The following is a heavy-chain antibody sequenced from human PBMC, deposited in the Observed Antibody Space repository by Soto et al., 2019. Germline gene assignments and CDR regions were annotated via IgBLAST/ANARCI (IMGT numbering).Heavy chain of an antibody. CDR1: GGSISRSNW. CDR3: PFGGFGELDAFDI. J-gene: IGHJ3*02. Sequence: QVQLQESGPGLVKPSGTLSLTCAVSGGSISRSNWCSWVRQPPGKGLEWIGEIYHSGSTNYNPSLKSPVNISVDKSTDQFPPELTSMDDAEHAMYYCPFGGFGELDAFDIWGQGTMVTVSS. CDR2: IYHSGST. V-gene: IGHV4-4*02. D-gene: IGHD3-10*01.